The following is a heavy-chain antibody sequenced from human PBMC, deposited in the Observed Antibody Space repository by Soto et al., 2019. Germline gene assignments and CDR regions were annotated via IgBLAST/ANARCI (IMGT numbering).Heavy chain of an antibody. CDR2: MNPNSGNT. CDR3: ARGWASYGDYAPTPTDDY. Sequence: ASVKVSCKASGYTFTSYDINWVQQATGQGLEWMGWMNPNSGNTGYAQKFQGRVTMTRNTSISTAYMELSSLRSEDTAVYYCARGWASYGDYAPTPTDDYWGQGTLVTVSP. D-gene: IGHD4-17*01. CDR1: GYTFTSYD. J-gene: IGHJ4*02. V-gene: IGHV1-8*01.